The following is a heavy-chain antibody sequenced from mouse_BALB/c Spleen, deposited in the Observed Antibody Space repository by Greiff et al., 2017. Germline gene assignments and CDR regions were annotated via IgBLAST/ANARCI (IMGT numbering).Heavy chain of an antibody. D-gene: IGHD2-4*01. J-gene: IGHJ3*01. Sequence: QVQLQQPGAELVKPGASVKMSCKASGYTFTSYNMHWVKQTPGQGLEWIGAIYPGNGDTSYNQKFKGKATLTADKSSSTAYMQLSSLTSEDSAVYYCARLDDYPRSWFAYWGQGTLVTVSA. V-gene: IGHV1-12*01. CDR1: GYTFTSYN. CDR3: ARLDDYPRSWFAY. CDR2: IYPGNGDT.